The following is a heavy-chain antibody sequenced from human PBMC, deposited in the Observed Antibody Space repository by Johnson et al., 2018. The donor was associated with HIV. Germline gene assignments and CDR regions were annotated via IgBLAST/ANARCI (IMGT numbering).Heavy chain of an antibody. CDR1: GFSFSSYG. CDR3: AKETRDSRSAFDI. CDR2: TQYDGSQK. J-gene: IGHJ3*02. D-gene: IGHD3-22*01. Sequence: QVQLVESGGGVVQPGGSLTLSCAASGFSFSSYGIHWVRQVPGKGLEWVAFTQYDGSQKYYADSVKGRFTISRDNSKKTLYLQMNSLRTEDTAVYYCAKETRDSRSAFDIWGQGTLVTVSS. V-gene: IGHV3-30*02.